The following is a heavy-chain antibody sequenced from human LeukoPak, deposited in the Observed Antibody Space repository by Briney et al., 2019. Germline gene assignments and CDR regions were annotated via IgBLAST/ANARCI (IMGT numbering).Heavy chain of an antibody. J-gene: IGHJ4*02. D-gene: IGHD3-22*01. V-gene: IGHV1-69*13. Sequence: ASVKVSCKASGGTFSSYAISWVRQAPGQGLEWMGGIIPIFGTANYAQKFQGRVTITADESTSTAYMELRSLRSDDTAVYYCARGPYLNYYDSSGYYDYWGQGTLVTVSS. CDR2: IIPIFGTA. CDR3: ARGPYLNYYDSSGYYDY. CDR1: GGTFSSYA.